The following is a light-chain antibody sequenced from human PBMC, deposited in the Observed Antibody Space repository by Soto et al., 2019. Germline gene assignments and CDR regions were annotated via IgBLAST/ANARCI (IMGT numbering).Light chain of an antibody. CDR3: QQSNSWPWK. CDR2: NAS. CDR1: QSISNS. J-gene: IGKJ1*01. V-gene: IGKV3-11*01. Sequence: EIVLTQSPATLSLSPGERATLSCRASQSISNSLSWYQQQPGQAPNPLLYNASHTVPGTPARVSGSGSGTDFTLIISSLEPEDFALSYCQQSNSWPWKFGQGTTVEIK.